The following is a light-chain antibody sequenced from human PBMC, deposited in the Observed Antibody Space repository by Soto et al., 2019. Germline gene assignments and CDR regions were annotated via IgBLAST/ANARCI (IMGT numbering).Light chain of an antibody. CDR2: EVS. Sequence: QSVLTQPASVSGSPGQSITISCTGTSSDVGGYNYVSWYQQYPGKAPKLKIYEVSNRPSGVSNRFSGSKSGNTASLTISGLQAEDEADYYCSSYTRSSTRVFGTGTKLTVL. CDR1: SSDVGGYNY. J-gene: IGLJ1*01. CDR3: SSYTRSSTRV. V-gene: IGLV2-14*01.